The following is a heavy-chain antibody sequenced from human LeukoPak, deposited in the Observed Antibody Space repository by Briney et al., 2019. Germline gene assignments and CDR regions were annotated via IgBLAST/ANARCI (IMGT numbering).Heavy chain of an antibody. V-gene: IGHV3-7*01. CDR3: ARDPGQGYDY. J-gene: IGHJ4*02. D-gene: IGHD2-8*02. CDR2: IKQDGSEK. Sequence: PGGSLRLSCAASGFTFGSYWMSWVRQAPGKGLEWVAIIKQDGSEKNYVDSVKGRFTVSRDNSRNSLYLQMNSLRAEDTAVYYCARDPGQGYDYWGQGTLVTVSS. CDR1: GFTFGSYW.